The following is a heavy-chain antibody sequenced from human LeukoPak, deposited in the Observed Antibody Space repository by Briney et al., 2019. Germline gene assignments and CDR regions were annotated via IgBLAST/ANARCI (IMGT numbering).Heavy chain of an antibody. J-gene: IGHJ5*02. CDR2: INPNSGGT. Sequence: GASVKVSCKASGYTFTGYYMHWVRQAPGQGLEWMGRINPNSGGTNYAQKFQGRVTMTRDTSISTAYMELSRLRSDDTAVYYCARVSYYDSSGYSFDPWGQGTLVTVSS. V-gene: IGHV1-2*06. CDR3: ARVSYYDSSGYSFDP. D-gene: IGHD3-22*01. CDR1: GYTFTGYY.